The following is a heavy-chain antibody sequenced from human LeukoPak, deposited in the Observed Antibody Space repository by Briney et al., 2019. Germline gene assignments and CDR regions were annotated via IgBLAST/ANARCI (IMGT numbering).Heavy chain of an antibody. V-gene: IGHV3-33*01. CDR1: RFTFSSYG. CDR2: IWYDGSNK. Sequence: GGSLRLSCAASRFTFSSYGMHWVCQAQGKGLEWVAVIWYDGSNKYYADSVKGRFTISRDNSKNTLYLQMNSLRAEDTAVYYCAREAIDIVVVPAAPHFDYWGQGTQVTVSS. CDR3: AREAIDIVVVPAAPHFDY. D-gene: IGHD2-2*01. J-gene: IGHJ4*02.